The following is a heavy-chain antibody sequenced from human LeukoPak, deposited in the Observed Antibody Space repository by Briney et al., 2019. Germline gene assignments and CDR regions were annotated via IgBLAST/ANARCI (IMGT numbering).Heavy chain of an antibody. V-gene: IGHV4-34*01. CDR3: ASFGVEGITIFGVVPSPS. Sequence: PWGSLRLSCAASGFTFSSYWMAWIRQTPGKGLEWIGEINHSGSTSYNSSLKSRVTISVDTSKNQFSLKLSSVTAADTAVYYCASFGVEGITIFGVVPSPSWGQGTLVTVSS. D-gene: IGHD3-3*01. J-gene: IGHJ4*02. CDR2: INHSGST. CDR1: GFTFSSYW.